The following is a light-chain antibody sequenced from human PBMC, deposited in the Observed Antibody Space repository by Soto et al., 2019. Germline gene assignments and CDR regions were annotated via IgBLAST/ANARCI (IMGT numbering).Light chain of an antibody. V-gene: IGLV2-14*01. CDR2: DVS. Sequence: QSVLTQPASVSGSAGQSISISCTGTSSDIGRYNFVSWYQQRPGQAPKLLIFDVSHRPSGISDRFSGSKSGYTASLTISGLQAEDEADYSCNSYTSTSPPYVFGTGTKVTVL. J-gene: IGLJ1*01. CDR3: NSYTSTSPPYV. CDR1: SSDIGRYNF.